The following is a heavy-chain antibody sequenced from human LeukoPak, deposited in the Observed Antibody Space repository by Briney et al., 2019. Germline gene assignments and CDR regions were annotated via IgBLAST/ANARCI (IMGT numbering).Heavy chain of an antibody. Sequence: GGSLRLSCAASEFTFSSNWMHWVRQAPGKGLVWVPRITNDGRDTWYADSVKGRFTISRDNAKNTLYLQMNSLRVEDTAVYYCARDMDVVGASVDYWGQGTLVTVSS. CDR2: ITNDGRDT. CDR3: ARDMDVVGASVDY. J-gene: IGHJ4*02. CDR1: EFTFSSNW. V-gene: IGHV3-74*01. D-gene: IGHD1-26*01.